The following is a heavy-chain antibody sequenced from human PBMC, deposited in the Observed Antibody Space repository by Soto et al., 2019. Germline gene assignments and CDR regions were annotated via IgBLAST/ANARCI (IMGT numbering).Heavy chain of an antibody. D-gene: IGHD3-9*01. J-gene: IGHJ1*01. Sequence: QIHLVESGGDVVQPGKSLRLSCAASGFNFGFFGMHWVRQAPGKGLEWVAFISGDGINTQYADSVRGRFTLSRDYSRKTMYLQMDSLRDEDTALYYCARGNLSFDLDSWGLGPLVTVSS. CDR3: ARGNLSFDLDS. CDR2: ISGDGINT. V-gene: IGHV3-30*03. CDR1: GFNFGFFG.